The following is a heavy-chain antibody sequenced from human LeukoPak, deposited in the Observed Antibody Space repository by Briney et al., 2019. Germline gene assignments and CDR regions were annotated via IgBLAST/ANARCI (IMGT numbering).Heavy chain of an antibody. D-gene: IGHD3-10*01. Sequence: GGSLRLSCAASRFTFDDYGMSWVRQAPGKGLEWVSGINWNGGSTGYADSVKGRFTISRDNAKNSLYLQMNSLRAEDTALYHCARAGDYYGSGSYAFDIWGQGTMVTVSS. CDR2: INWNGGST. V-gene: IGHV3-20*01. CDR1: RFTFDDYG. CDR3: ARAGDYYGSGSYAFDI. J-gene: IGHJ3*02.